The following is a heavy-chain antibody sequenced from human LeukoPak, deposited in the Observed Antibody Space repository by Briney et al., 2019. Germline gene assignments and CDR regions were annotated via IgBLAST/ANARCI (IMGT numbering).Heavy chain of an antibody. CDR3: AKEPSV. CDR1: GDSIINYY. V-gene: IGHV4-59*01. Sequence: SETLSLTCSVSGDSIINYYWSWIRQSPEKGLEWIGYIYYTGTTKYNPSLESRVFMSVDTSKNQFSLRLTSVTVAETAVYYCAKEPSVWGQGILVTVSS. J-gene: IGHJ4*02. CDR2: IYYTGTT.